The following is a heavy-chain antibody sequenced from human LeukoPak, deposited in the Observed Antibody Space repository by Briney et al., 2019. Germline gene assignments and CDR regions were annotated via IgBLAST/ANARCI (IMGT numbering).Heavy chain of an antibody. CDR1: GFTFSNAW. V-gene: IGHV3-15*01. J-gene: IGHJ1*01. D-gene: IGHD3-22*01. CDR3: AKDSSAPPGYFQH. Sequence: GGSLRLSCAASGFTFSNAWMSWVRQAPGKGLEWVGRIKSKTDGGTTDYAAPVKGRFTISRDDSKNTLYLQMNSLRAEDTAVYYCAKDSSAPPGYFQHWGQGTLVTVSS. CDR2: IKSKTDGGTT.